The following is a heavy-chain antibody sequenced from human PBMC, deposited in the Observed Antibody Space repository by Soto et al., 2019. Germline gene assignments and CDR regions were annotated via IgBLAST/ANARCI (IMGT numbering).Heavy chain of an antibody. V-gene: IGHV4-59*01. Sequence: PSETLSLTYTVSGGSISSYYWSWIRQPPGKGLEWIGYIYYSGSTNYNPSLKSRVTISVDTSKNQFSLKLSSVTAADTAVYYCARDKAARPYYYYYGMDVWGQGTTVTVSS. CDR3: ARDKAARPYYYYYGMDV. CDR1: GGSISSYY. CDR2: IYYSGST. J-gene: IGHJ6*02. D-gene: IGHD6-6*01.